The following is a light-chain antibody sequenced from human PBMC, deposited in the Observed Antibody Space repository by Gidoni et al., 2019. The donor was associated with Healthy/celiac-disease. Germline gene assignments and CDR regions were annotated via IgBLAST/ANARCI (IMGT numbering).Light chain of an antibody. V-gene: IGKV1D-8*01. CDR3: QQYYSFPLT. Sequence: VIWTTQSPSLLSASTGDRVTISCRMSQSISSYLAWYQQKPGKAPELLIYAASTLQSGVPSRFSGSGSGTDFTLTISCLQSEDFATYYCQQYYSFPLTFGGGTKVEIK. CDR1: QSISSY. CDR2: AAS. J-gene: IGKJ4*01.